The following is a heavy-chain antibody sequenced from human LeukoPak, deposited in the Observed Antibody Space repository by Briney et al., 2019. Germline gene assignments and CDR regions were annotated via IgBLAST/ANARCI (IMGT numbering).Heavy chain of an antibody. J-gene: IGHJ6*03. CDR1: GFTFSSYG. Sequence: GGSLRLSCAASGFTFSSYGMHWVRQAPGKGLEWVAVIWYDGSNKYYADSVKSRFTISRDNSTNTLYLQMNSPRAADTAVYYCAKGIVVAHSYYYYYMDVWGKGTTVTVSS. V-gene: IGHV3-33*06. CDR2: IWYDGSNK. D-gene: IGHD3-22*01. CDR3: AKGIVVAHSYYYYYMDV.